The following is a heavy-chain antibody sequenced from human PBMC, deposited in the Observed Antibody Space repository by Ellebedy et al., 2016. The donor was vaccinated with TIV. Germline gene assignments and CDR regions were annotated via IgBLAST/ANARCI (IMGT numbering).Heavy chain of an antibody. CDR1: GFTFSSYS. CDR3: AKRYCSGGSYYGGHFDY. D-gene: IGHD2-15*01. J-gene: IGHJ4*02. Sequence: GESLKISCAASGFTFSSYSMNWVRQAPGKGLEWVSSISSSSSYIYYADSVKGRFTISRDNAKNSLYLQMNSLRAEDTAVYYCAKRYCSGGSYYGGHFDYWGQGTLVTVSS. V-gene: IGHV3-21*01. CDR2: ISSSSSYI.